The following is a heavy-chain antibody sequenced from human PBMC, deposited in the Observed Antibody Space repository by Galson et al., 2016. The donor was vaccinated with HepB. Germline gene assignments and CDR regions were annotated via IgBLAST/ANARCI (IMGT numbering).Heavy chain of an antibody. J-gene: IGHJ4*02. CDR3: ARVFRQTHPLGYCNGDSCSRGGNFGY. CDR1: GFTFSSYA. D-gene: IGHD2-15*01. Sequence: SLRLSCAASGFTFSSYAMHWVRQAPGKGLEWVTVISYDGSSKHYADSVKGRFTISRDNSKNRLYLQMNSLRAEDTAVYYCARVFRQTHPLGYCNGDSCSRGGNFGYWGQGTLVTVSS. V-gene: IGHV3-30*04. CDR2: ISYDGSSK.